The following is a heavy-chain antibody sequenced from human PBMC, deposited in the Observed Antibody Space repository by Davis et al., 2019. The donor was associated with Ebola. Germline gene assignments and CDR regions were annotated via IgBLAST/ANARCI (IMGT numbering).Heavy chain of an antibody. CDR1: GGSFSGYY. J-gene: IGHJ6*02. D-gene: IGHD3-3*01. Sequence: SETLSLTCAVYGGSFSGYYWSWIRQPPGKGLEWIGEINHSGSTNYNPSLKSRVTISVDTSKNQFSLKLSSVTAADTAVYYCARVEWLGYYYSMDVWGQGTTVTVSS. CDR2: INHSGST. CDR3: ARVEWLGYYYSMDV. V-gene: IGHV4-34*01.